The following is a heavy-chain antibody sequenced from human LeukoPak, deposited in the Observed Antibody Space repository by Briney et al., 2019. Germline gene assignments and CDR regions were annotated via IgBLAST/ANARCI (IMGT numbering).Heavy chain of an antibody. D-gene: IGHD3-10*01. J-gene: IGHJ4*02. CDR3: ATDDLTNRYYYGP. V-gene: IGHV3-23*01. Sequence: GGSLRLSCEASGFTFSSYAMSWVRQAPGKGLEWVSAISGSGGSTYYADSVKGRFTISRDNSKNTLYLQMSSLRAEDTAVYYCATDDLTNRYYYGPWGQGTLVTVSS. CDR1: GFTFSSYA. CDR2: ISGSGGST.